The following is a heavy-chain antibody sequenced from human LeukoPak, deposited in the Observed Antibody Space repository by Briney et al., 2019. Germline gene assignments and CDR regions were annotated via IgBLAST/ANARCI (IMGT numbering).Heavy chain of an antibody. CDR1: GFTFRSYG. V-gene: IGHV3-30*02. Sequence: GGSLRLSCAASGFTFRSYGLHWVRQAPGKGLEWVALIRSDGSSKNYADSVRGRFTISRDASKNTVYLQMNSLRAEDTAVYSCAKWSGDYPSYYLDYWGQGTLVTVSS. J-gene: IGHJ4*02. CDR2: IRSDGSSK. CDR3: AKWSGDYPSYYLDY. D-gene: IGHD4-17*01.